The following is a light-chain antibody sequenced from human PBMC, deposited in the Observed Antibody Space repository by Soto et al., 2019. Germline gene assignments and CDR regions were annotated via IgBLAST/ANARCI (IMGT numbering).Light chain of an antibody. CDR3: QKSNSAPLT. Sequence: DIQVTQSPSSLSASVGDRVTITCRASQGIRNYLAWYQQRPGKVPKLLIYAASTLQSGVPSRFSGSGSGTDFTLTISSLQPEDVATYYCQKSNSAPLTFGGGTKVEIK. V-gene: IGKV1-27*01. CDR2: AAS. CDR1: QGIRNY. J-gene: IGKJ4*01.